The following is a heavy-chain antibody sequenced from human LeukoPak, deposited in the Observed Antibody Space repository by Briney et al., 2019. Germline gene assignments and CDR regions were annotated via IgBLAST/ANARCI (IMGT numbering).Heavy chain of an antibody. CDR3: ARHTLVGARNAFDI. CDR1: GGSISSYY. CDR2: MYYSGNT. D-gene: IGHD1-26*01. V-gene: IGHV4-59*08. Sequence: SETLSLTCNVSGGSISSYYWSWIRQPPGKGLEWIGYMYYSGNTNYNPSLTSRVTTSAASSKTQFSLKLSSVTAADTAVYYCARHTLVGARNAFDIWGQGTMVTVSS. J-gene: IGHJ3*02.